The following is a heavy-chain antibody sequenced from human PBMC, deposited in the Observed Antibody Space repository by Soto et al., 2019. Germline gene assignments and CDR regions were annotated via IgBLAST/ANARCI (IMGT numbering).Heavy chain of an antibody. CDR1: GFTFSNYW. Sequence: EVQLVESGGGLVRPGGSLRLSCAASGFTFSNYWMSWVRQAPGKGLEWVANTKQAGSEKYYVDSVKGRFTISRDNAKNSLYLQMNSLIAEDKDVYYCARYKSYGDSEDYWGQGTLVTVSS. CDR2: TKQAGSEK. J-gene: IGHJ4*02. CDR3: ARYKSYGDSEDY. D-gene: IGHD4-17*01. V-gene: IGHV3-7*03.